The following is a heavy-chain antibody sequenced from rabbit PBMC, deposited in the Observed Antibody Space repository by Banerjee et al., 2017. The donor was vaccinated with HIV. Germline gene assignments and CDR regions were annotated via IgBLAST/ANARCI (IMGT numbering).Heavy chain of an antibody. CDR3: ARDLIAVIGWNFNL. J-gene: IGHJ4*01. CDR2: INAVTGKA. V-gene: IGHV1S40*01. D-gene: IGHD1-1*01. CDR1: GFSFSNSDY. Sequence: QSLEESGGDLVKPGASLTLTCTASGFSFSNSDYMCWVRQAPGKGLEWIACINAVTGKAVYASWAKGRFTMSRTSSTTVTLQMTSLTAADTATYFCARDLIAVIGWNFNLWGPGTLVTVS.